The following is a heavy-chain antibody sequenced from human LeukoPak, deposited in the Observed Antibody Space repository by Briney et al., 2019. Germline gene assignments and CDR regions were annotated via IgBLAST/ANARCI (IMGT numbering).Heavy chain of an antibody. D-gene: IGHD2-2*01. Sequence: SETLSLTCAVYGGSLSGYYWSWIRQPPGKGLEWIGEINHSGSTNYNPSLKRRVTISVDTSKNQFSLKLSSVTAADTAVYYCARERSAVNALRYYYYYYMDVWGKGTTVTVSS. J-gene: IGHJ6*03. CDR2: INHSGST. CDR3: ARERSAVNALRYYYYYYMDV. CDR1: GGSLSGYY. V-gene: IGHV4-34*01.